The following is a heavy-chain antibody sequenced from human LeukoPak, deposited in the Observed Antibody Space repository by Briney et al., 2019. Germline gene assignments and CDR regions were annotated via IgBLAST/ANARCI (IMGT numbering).Heavy chain of an antibody. V-gene: IGHV4-4*07. Sequence: PSETLSLTCTVSGGSISSYYWSWIRQPAGKGLEWKGRIYTSGSTNYNPSLKGRVTMSVDTSNNKFSLKLSSVTAADTAVYYCARDTRTPLRYCSSTSCYSGYYYMDVWGKGTTVTVSS. CDR3: ARDTRTPLRYCSSTSCYSGYYYMDV. D-gene: IGHD2-2*02. CDR1: GGSISSYY. J-gene: IGHJ6*03. CDR2: IYTSGST.